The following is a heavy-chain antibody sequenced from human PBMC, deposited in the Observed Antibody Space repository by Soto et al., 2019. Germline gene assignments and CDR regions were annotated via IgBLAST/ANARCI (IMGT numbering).Heavy chain of an antibody. V-gene: IGHV1-8*01. CDR1: GYTFTSYD. Sequence: ASVKVSCKASGYTFTSYDINWVRQATGQGLEWMGWMNPNSGNTGYAQKFQGRVTMTRNTSISTAYMELSSLRSEDTAVYYCVRGYDFWSGDARDYYYMDVWGKGTTVTVS. J-gene: IGHJ6*03. CDR3: VRGYDFWSGDARDYYYMDV. CDR2: MNPNSGNT. D-gene: IGHD3-3*01.